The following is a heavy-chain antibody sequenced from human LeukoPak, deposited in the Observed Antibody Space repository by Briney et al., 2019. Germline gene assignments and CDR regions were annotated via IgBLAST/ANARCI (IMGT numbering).Heavy chain of an antibody. V-gene: IGHV1-69*04. CDR3: ATEAIVVVTARDSWYFDL. CDR2: IIPILGIP. Sequence: SVTVSCKASVGTFSSYAISWVRQAPGQGLEWMGRIIPILGIPNYAQKFQGRVTITADKSTTTAYMELSSLRSEDTAVYYCATEAIVVVTARDSWYFDLWGRGTLVTVSS. J-gene: IGHJ2*01. CDR1: VGTFSSYA. D-gene: IGHD2-21*02.